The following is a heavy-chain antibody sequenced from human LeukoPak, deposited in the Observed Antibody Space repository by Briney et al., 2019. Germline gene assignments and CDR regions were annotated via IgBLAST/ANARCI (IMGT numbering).Heavy chain of an antibody. CDR1: GGSISSYY. V-gene: IGHV4-34*01. Sequence: SETLSLTCTVSGGSISSYYWSWIRQPPGKGLEWIGEINHSGSTNYNPSLKSRVTISVDTSKNQFSLKLSSVTAADTAVYYCARIVAGAFDYWGQGTLVTVSS. D-gene: IGHD2-21*01. CDR3: ARIVAGAFDY. CDR2: INHSGST. J-gene: IGHJ4*02.